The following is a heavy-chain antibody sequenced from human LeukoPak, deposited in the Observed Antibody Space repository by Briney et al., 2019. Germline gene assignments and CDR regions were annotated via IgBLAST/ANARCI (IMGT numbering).Heavy chain of an antibody. CDR3: ALTVSSSWYGYFQH. D-gene: IGHD6-13*01. Sequence: SVKVTCKASGGTFSSYAISWLRQATGQGLEWMGRIIPISATANYAQKFQRTVTITTHESTSPAYMELSSLRSEDTAVYYCALTVSSSWYGYFQHWGQGTLVTVSS. CDR1: GGTFSSYA. V-gene: IGHV1-69*05. CDR2: IIPISATA. J-gene: IGHJ1*01.